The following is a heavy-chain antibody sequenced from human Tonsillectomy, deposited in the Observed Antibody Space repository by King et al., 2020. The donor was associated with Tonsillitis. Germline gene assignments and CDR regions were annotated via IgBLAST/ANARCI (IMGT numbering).Heavy chain of an antibody. J-gene: IGHJ4*02. CDR3: ARDQSIFGVANTLFDY. D-gene: IGHD3-3*01. Sequence: QLQESGPGLVKPSQTLALTCTVSGGSISSGSDYWSWIRRPAGKGREWIGRIYTSGSTHYHPPLKRRVTLSVDTSKNQFALELSSVTAADTAVYSCARDQSIFGVANTLFDYWGQGTLVTVSS. CDR1: GGSISSGSDY. CDR2: IYTSGST. V-gene: IGHV4-61*02.